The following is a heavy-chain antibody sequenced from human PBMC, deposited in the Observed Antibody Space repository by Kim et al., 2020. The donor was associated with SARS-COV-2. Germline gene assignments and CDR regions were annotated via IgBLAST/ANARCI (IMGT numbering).Heavy chain of an antibody. CDR2: IRSSGSHI. CDR1: GSSFGGHS. D-gene: IGHD3-16*01. J-gene: IGHJ5*02. CDR3: SRVLGSYVAKNHRFDL. Sequence: GGSLRLSCEASGSSFGGHSMNWVRQAPGKGLEWIAYIRSSGSHIFYADYVKGRFTISRDNDRNSLYLQMSSLRAEDTAVYYCSRVLGSYVAKNHRFDLW. V-gene: IGHV3-21*05.